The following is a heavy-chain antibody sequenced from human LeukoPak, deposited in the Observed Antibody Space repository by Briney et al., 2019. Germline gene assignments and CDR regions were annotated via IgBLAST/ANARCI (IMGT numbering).Heavy chain of an antibody. J-gene: IGHJ4*02. CDR1: GYSFTSYW. CDR2: IDPSDSYT. V-gene: IGHV5-10-1*01. D-gene: IGHD5-18*01. CDR3: ARRYKYGSFDY. Sequence: GESLKISCKGSGYSFTSYWVTLVRQMPGKGLEWMGRIDPSDSYTNYSPSFQGHVTVSADKSISTAYPQWSSLKASDTAIYYCARRYKYGSFDYWGQGTLVTVSS.